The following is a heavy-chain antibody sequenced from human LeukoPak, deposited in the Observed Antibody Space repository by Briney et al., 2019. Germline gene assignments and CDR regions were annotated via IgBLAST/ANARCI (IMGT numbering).Heavy chain of an antibody. J-gene: IGHJ6*03. Sequence: SVKVSCKASGFTFTSSAMQWVRQARGQRLEWIGWIVVDSGNTNYAQKFQGRVTITADKSTSTAYMELSSLRSEDTAVYYCASRTKNYDSSGYSYYYYYYMDVWGKGTTVTVSS. CDR2: IVVDSGNT. V-gene: IGHV1-58*02. CDR3: ASRTKNYDSSGYSYYYYYYMDV. CDR1: GFTFTSSA. D-gene: IGHD3-22*01.